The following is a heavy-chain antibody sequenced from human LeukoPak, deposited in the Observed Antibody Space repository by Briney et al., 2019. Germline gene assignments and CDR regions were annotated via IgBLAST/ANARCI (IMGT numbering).Heavy chain of an antibody. V-gene: IGHV4-59*01. Sequence: PSETLSLTCTVSGGSISSYYWSWIRQPPGKGLEWIGYIYYSGSTNYNPSLKSLVTISVDTSKNQFSLKLSSVTAADTAVYYCARDPRPGWFDPWGQGTLVTVSS. J-gene: IGHJ5*02. D-gene: IGHD7-27*01. CDR1: GGSISSYY. CDR2: IYYSGST. CDR3: ARDPRPGWFDP.